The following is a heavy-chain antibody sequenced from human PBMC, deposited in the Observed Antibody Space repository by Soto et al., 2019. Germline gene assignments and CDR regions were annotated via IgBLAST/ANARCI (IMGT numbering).Heavy chain of an antibody. CDR2: IYYSGST. Sequence: QVQLQESGPGLVKPSETLSLTCTVSGGSISSYYWSWIRQPPGKGLEWIGYIYYSGSTNYNPSLKSRVTISVDTSKNQFSLKLSSVTAADTAVYYCARGGNWPPDDFDYWGQGTLVTVSS. CDR1: GGSISSYY. J-gene: IGHJ4*02. CDR3: ARGGNWPPDDFDY. V-gene: IGHV4-59*01.